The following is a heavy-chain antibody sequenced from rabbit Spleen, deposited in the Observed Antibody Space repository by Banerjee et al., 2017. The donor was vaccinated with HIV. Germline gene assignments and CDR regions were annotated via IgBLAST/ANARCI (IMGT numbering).Heavy chain of an antibody. CDR2: IEPIFGNT. V-gene: IGHV1S47*01. CDR3: ARGYASSSGLPTYYFNL. CDR1: GFDFSNYG. J-gene: IGHJ4*01. D-gene: IGHD1-1*01. Sequence: QEQLVESGGGLVQPGGSLKLSCKASGFDFSNYGVSWVRQAPGKGLEWIGYIEPIFGNTYYANWVNGRFTISSHNAQNTLYLQLNSLTAADTATYFCARGYASSSGLPTYYFNLWGPGTLVTVS.